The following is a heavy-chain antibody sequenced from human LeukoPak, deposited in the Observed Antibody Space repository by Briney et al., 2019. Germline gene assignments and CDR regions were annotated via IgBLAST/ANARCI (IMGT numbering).Heavy chain of an antibody. CDR2: IYYSGSA. CDR3: ATYNGVSRGFDY. J-gene: IGHJ4*02. Sequence: PSETLSLTCTVSGGSISSYYWSWIRQPPGKGLEWIGYIYYSGSANYNPSLKSRVTISLDTSKNQFSLKLNSVTAADTAVYYCATYNGVSRGFDYWGQGTLVTVSS. CDR1: GGSISSYY. V-gene: IGHV4-59*08. D-gene: IGHD1-1*01.